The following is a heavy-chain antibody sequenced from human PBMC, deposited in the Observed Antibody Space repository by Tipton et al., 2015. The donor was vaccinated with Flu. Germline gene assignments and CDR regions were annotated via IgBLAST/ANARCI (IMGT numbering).Heavy chain of an antibody. CDR3: ARRDFSNYVSEPKNWFDL. J-gene: IGHJ5*02. CDR1: GDSMRSDYF. D-gene: IGHD4-11*01. CDR2: IHYSGSP. V-gene: IGHV4-38-2*02. Sequence: TLSLTCTVSGDSMRSDYFWAWIRQAPGKGLEWIGNIHYSGSPHYNPSLKSRVTISIDTSKNQFSLNMRSVTAADTAVYFCARRDFSNYVSEPKNWFDLWGQGTQVTVSS.